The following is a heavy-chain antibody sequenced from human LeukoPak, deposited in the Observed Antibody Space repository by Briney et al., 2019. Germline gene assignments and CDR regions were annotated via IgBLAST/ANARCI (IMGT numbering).Heavy chain of an antibody. CDR2: IHHSGST. CDR1: GGSISSSGYY. V-gene: IGHV4-31*03. J-gene: IGHJ4*02. CDR3: ASGNGYYYRCFDN. D-gene: IGHD3-10*01. Sequence: PSETLSLTCTVSGGSISSSGYYWTWIRQLPGKGLEWIGYIHHSGSTDYNPSLRSRVTISGDTSKNQFSLKLNSVTAADTAVYYCASGNGYYYRCFDNWGQGTLLTVSS.